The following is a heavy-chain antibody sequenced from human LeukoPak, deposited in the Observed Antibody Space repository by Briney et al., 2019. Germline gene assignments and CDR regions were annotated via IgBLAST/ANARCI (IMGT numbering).Heavy chain of an antibody. CDR1: GGSIRSYY. CDR2: VYTSGST. V-gene: IGHV4-4*07. J-gene: IGHJ4*02. D-gene: IGHD3/OR15-3a*01. Sequence: SETLSLTCTVSGGSIRSYYWNWIRQPAGKGLEWIGRVYTSGSTNYNPSLKSRVTMSIDTSKNQFSLNLSSVTAADTAVYYCARGQGGGLFEYWGQGTLVTVSS. CDR3: ARGQGGGLFEY.